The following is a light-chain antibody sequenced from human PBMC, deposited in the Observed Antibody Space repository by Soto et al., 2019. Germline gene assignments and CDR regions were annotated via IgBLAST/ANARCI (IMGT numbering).Light chain of an antibody. CDR1: QSVGSD. CDR2: DSS. Sequence: EIVMTQSPATLSVSPGERATLSCRASQSVGSDLAWYQQKPGQAPRLVIHDSSNRATGVPVRFSGSGSGTVFTLTIGSLEPEDSAVYYCQQRKNWPPITFGQGTRPEIK. V-gene: IGKV3-11*01. CDR3: QQRKNWPPIT. J-gene: IGKJ5*01.